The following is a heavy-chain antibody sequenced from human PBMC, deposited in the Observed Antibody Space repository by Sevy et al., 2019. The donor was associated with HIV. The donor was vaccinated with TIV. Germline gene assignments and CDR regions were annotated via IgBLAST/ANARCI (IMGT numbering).Heavy chain of an antibody. CDR2: IIYDGSKK. Sequence: GGSLRLPVQPLDSPSVAMLCTGSARLQARGWSGWHIIYDGSKKYYADSVKGRFTISRDNSKNTLYLQLNSLRAEDTAIYYCARDQHDYAGNVRTGWFDPWGQGTLVTVSS. V-gene: IGHV3-30*04. D-gene: IGHD4-17*01. CDR3: ARDQHDYAGNVRTGWFDP. J-gene: IGHJ5*02. CDR1: DSPSVAML.